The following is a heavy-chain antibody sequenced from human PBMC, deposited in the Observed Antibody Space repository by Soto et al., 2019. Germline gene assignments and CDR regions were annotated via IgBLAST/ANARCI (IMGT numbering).Heavy chain of an antibody. V-gene: IGHV4-39*07. CDR2: IYYSGST. Sequence: SETLSLTCTVSGGSISSSSYYWGWIRQPPGKGLEWIGSIYYSGSTYYNPSLKSRVTISVDTSKNQFSLKLSSVTAADTAVYYCARVSTYYFDSSGSYTSDYWGQGTLVTVSS. CDR3: ARVSTYYFDSSGSYTSDY. J-gene: IGHJ4*02. CDR1: GGSISSSSYY. D-gene: IGHD3-22*01.